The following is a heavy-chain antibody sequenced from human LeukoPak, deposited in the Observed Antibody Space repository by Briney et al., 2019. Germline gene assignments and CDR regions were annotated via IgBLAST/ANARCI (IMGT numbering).Heavy chain of an antibody. CDR1: GFTFRNYG. V-gene: IGHV3-33*01. Sequence: PGGSLRLSCEASGFTFRNYGMHWVRRAPGKGLEWVAVIWFDGTNKYYADSVQGRFTISRDNSKNTLYLQMNSLRAEDTAVYYCARGGYSDSSDYLPDYWGQGTLVTVSS. D-gene: IGHD3-22*01. CDR3: ARGGYSDSSDYLPDY. CDR2: IWFDGTNK. J-gene: IGHJ4*02.